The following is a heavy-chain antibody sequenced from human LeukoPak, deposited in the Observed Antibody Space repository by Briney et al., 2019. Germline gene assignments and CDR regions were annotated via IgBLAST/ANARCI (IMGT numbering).Heavy chain of an antibody. CDR2: ISGSGGST. V-gene: IGHV3-23*01. D-gene: IGHD4-17*01. Sequence: QPGGSLRLSCAASGFTFSSYAMSWVRQAPGKGLEWVSAISGSGGSTYYADSVKGRFTISRDNAKNSLYLQMNSLRGEDTAVYYCARDSYGDYGFGYWGQGTLVTVSS. J-gene: IGHJ4*02. CDR3: ARDSYGDYGFGY. CDR1: GFTFSSYA.